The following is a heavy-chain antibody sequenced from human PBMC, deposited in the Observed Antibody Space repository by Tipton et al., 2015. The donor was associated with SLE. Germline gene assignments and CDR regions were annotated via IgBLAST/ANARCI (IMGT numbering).Heavy chain of an antibody. D-gene: IGHD6-13*01. CDR3: ARYGGGSWSLPNWFDP. CDR1: GGSISSSSYY. J-gene: IGHJ5*02. V-gene: IGHV4-39*07. CDR2: IYYSGST. Sequence: TLSLTCTVSGGSISSSSYYWGWIRQPPGKGLEWIGSIYYSGSTYYNPSLKSRVTISVDTSKNQFSLKLSSVTAADTAVYYCARYGGGSWSLPNWFDPWGQGILVTVSS.